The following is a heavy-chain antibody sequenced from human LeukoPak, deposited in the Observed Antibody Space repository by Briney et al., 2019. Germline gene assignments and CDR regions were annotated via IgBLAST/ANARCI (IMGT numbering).Heavy chain of an antibody. V-gene: IGHV3-23*01. Sequence: PGGSLRLSCAASGFTFSSYAMHWVRQAPGKGLVWVSAITASGDLTYYADSVKGRFSISRDNSKNTLYLQMTSLTAEATAIYYCARDGGYWGQGTPVTVSS. J-gene: IGHJ4*01. CDR3: ARDGGY. CDR1: GFTFSSYA. CDR2: ITASGDLT.